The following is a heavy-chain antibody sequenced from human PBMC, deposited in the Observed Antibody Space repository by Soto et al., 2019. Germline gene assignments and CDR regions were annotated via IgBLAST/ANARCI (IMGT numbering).Heavy chain of an antibody. CDR2: TYYRSRWYN. D-gene: IGHD2-15*01. Sequence: SQTLSLTCAISGDSVSSNSAAWTWIRQSPSRGLEWLGRTYYRSRWYNDYAVSVKSRITFNPDTSKNQFSLQLNSVTPEDTAVYYCAREHSPGGYYIDYWGQGTLVTVSS. V-gene: IGHV6-1*01. CDR1: GDSVSSNSAA. J-gene: IGHJ4*02. CDR3: AREHSPGGYYIDY.